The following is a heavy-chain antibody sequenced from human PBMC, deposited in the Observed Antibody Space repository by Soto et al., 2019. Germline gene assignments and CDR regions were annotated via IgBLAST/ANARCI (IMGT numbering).Heavy chain of an antibody. CDR1: GGSFSGYY. D-gene: IGHD4-17*01. J-gene: IGHJ4*02. Sequence: QVQLQQWGAGLLKPSETLSLTCAVYGGSFSGYYWSWVRQSPGKGLEWIGEINHSGSTNYNPSLKSRLTISVDTSKNQFSLKLTSVTAADTALYYCVACYYGDYPRYWGQGTLVTVSS. V-gene: IGHV4-34*01. CDR2: INHSGST. CDR3: VACYYGDYPRY.